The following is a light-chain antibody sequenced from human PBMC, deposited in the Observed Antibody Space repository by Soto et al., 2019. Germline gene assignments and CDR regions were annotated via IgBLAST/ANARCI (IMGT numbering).Light chain of an antibody. CDR1: QSVLYSSNNKNY. J-gene: IGKJ2*01. CDR3: QQYYSIPMYT. CDR2: WAS. Sequence: DIVMTQSPDSLAVSLGERATINCKSSQSVLYSSNNKNYLAWYQQKPGQPPKLLIYWASTRESGVPDRFSGSGSGTDFTLTISCLQAEDVAVYYCQQYYSIPMYTFGQGTKLEIK. V-gene: IGKV4-1*01.